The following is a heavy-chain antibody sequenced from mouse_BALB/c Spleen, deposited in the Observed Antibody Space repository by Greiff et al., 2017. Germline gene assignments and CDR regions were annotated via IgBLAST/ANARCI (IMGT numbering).Heavy chain of an antibody. V-gene: IGHV5-6-5*01. CDR1: GFTFSSYA. J-gene: IGHJ1*01. CDR3: ARDYYGRYFDV. Sequence: EVKLVESGGGLVKPGGSLKLSCAASGFTFSSYAMSWVRQTPEKRLEWVASISSGGSTYYPDSVKGRFTISRDNARNILYLQMSSLRSEDTAMYYCARDYYGRYFDVWGAGTTVTVSS. D-gene: IGHD1-2*01. CDR2: ISSGGST.